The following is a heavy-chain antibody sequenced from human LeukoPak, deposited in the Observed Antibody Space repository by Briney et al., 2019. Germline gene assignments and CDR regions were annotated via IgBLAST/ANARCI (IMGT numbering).Heavy chain of an antibody. V-gene: IGHV1-46*01. CDR1: GYTFTSYY. CDR2: INPSGGST. CDR3: ARHSQWPGELVPHFDY. D-gene: IGHD3-10*01. Sequence: ASVKVSCKASGYTFTSYYMYWVRQAPGQGLEWMGIINPSGGSTNYAQKFQGRATMTRDTSTSTVYMELSSLRSEDTAVYYCARHSQWPGELVPHFDYWGQGTLVTVSS. J-gene: IGHJ4*02.